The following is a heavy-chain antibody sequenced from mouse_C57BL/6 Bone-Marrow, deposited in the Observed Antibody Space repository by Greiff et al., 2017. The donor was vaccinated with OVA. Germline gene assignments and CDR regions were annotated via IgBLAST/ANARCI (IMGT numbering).Heavy chain of an antibody. D-gene: IGHD2-5*01. CDR2: IYPRSGNT. J-gene: IGHJ3*01. Sequence: QVQLKESGAELARPGASVKLSCKASGYTFTSYGISWVKQRTGQGLEWIGEIYPRSGNTYYNEKFKGKATLTADKSSSTAYMELRSLTSEDSAVYFCARSSNYSNYVSGFAYWGQGTLVTVSA. CDR1: GYTFTSYG. V-gene: IGHV1-81*01. CDR3: ARSSNYSNYVSGFAY.